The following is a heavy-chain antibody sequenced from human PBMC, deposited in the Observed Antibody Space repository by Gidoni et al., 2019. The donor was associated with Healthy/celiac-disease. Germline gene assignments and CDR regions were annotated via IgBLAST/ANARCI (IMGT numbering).Heavy chain of an antibody. J-gene: IGHJ4*02. V-gene: IGHV4-34*01. CDR3: ARGHSSGWGPRPQIPDY. CDR1: GGSFSGYY. CDR2: INHSGST. Sequence: QVQLQQWGAGLLKPSETLSLTCAVYGGSFSGYYWSWIRQPPGKGLEWIGEINHSGSTNYNPSLKSRVTISVDTSKNQFSLKLSSVTAADTAVYYCARGHSSGWGPRPQIPDYWGQGTLVTVSS. D-gene: IGHD6-19*01.